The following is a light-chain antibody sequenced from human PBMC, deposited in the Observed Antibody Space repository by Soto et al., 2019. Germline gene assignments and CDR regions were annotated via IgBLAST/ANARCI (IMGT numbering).Light chain of an antibody. V-gene: IGKV3-20*01. J-gene: IGKJ5*01. CDR2: DAS. Sequence: EIVLTQSPGILYLSPGDRATLSCMASQTISSGFLAWYQQKVGQAPRLLIYDASNRATGVPDRFSGSGSGTDFSLTISGLEPEDFAVYHCQQYSSSPRTFGQGTRLEIK. CDR3: QQYSSSPRT. CDR1: QTISSGF.